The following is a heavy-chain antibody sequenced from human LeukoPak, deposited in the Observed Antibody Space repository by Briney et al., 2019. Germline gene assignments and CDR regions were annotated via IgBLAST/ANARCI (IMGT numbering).Heavy chain of an antibody. CDR2: IIPIFGTA. V-gene: IGHV1-69*13. D-gene: IGHD3-22*01. CDR3: ASHPPTYYYDSSGYYYY. Sequence: SVKVSCKASGGTFSSYAISWVRQAPGQGLEWMGGIIPIFGTANYAQKFQGRVTITADESTSTAYMELSSLRSEDTAVYYCASHPPTYYYDSSGYYYYWGQGTLVTVSS. CDR1: GGTFSSYA. J-gene: IGHJ4*02.